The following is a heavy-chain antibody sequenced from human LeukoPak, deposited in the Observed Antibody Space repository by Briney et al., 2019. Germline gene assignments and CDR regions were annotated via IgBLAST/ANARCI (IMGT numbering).Heavy chain of an antibody. CDR1: GFTFSSYW. V-gene: IGHV3-7*01. D-gene: IGHD2-2*01. Sequence: GGSLRLSCAASGFTFSSYWMTWVRQPPGRGLEWVANIKYDGSAKYYGDSVKGRFTISRDNTKNSLYLQMNSLRAEDTAVYYCARVIVLVEGASDHFDYWGQETPATVHS. J-gene: IGHJ4*02. CDR3: ARVIVLVEGASDHFDY. CDR2: IKYDGSAK.